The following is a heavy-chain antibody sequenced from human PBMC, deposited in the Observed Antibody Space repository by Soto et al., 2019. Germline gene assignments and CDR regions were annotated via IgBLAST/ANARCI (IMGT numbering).Heavy chain of an antibody. CDR3: ARRQWLGLFDY. V-gene: IGHV4-59*08. CDR1: GGSISSYY. CDR2: ICYSGST. J-gene: IGHJ4*02. Sequence: QVQLQESGPGLVKPSETLSLTCTVSGGSISSYYWSWIRQPPGKGLEWIGYICYSGSTNYNPSLKSRVTISVDTSKNQFSLKLSSVTAADTAVYYCARRQWLGLFDYWGQGTLVTVSS. D-gene: IGHD6-19*01.